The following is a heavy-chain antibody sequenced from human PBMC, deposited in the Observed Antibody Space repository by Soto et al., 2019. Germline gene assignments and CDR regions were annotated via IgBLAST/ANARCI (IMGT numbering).Heavy chain of an antibody. Sequence: HPGGSLRLSCAASGFTFSTYAMNWVRQTPGEGLEWVSGISDSGTNPYYADSVKGRFTISRDNSKNTLYLQMDSLRAEDTGIYYCARYALGLSPWWYNWFDRWGQGTLVTVSS. J-gene: IGHJ5*02. V-gene: IGHV3-23*01. CDR2: ISDSGTNP. CDR1: GFTFSTYA. D-gene: IGHD2-8*02. CDR3: ARYALGLSPWWYNWFDR.